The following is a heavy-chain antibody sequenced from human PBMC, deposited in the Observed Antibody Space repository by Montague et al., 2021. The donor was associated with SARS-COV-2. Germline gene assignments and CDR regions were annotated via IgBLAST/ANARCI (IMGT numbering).Heavy chain of an antibody. J-gene: IGHJ6*02. Sequence: SLSLSCAASGFIFSCYEMNWVRQAPGKGLEWISYISSSGGGSTKHYTDSVKGRFTISRDNAKNSLYLQMNSLRVEDTAIYYCARDRDWDDWCGMDVWGQGTTVTVSS. V-gene: IGHV3-48*03. CDR2: ISSSGGGSTK. CDR1: GFIFSCYE. D-gene: IGHD2-21*01. CDR3: ARDRDWDDWCGMDV.